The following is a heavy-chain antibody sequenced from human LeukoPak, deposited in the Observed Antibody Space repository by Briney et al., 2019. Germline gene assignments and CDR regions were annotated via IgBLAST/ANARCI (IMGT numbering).Heavy chain of an antibody. CDR2: VSYSGST. CDR3: AREAGYDYVWGSYNPSGFDY. V-gene: IGHV4-39*07. CDR1: GGSISSSLYY. J-gene: IGHJ4*02. D-gene: IGHD3-16*01. Sequence: SETLSLTCTVSGGSISSSLYYWGWIRQPPGKGLEWIGSVSYSGSTYYNPSLKSRVTISVDTSKNQFSLKLSSVTAADTAVYYCAREAGYDYVWGSYNPSGFDYWGQGTLVTVSS.